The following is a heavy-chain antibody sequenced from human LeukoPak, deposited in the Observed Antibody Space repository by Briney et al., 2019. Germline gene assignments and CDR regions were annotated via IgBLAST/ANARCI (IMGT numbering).Heavy chain of an antibody. J-gene: IGHJ6*02. D-gene: IGHD3-9*01. CDR1: GFTFSGSG. CDR3: ARGPYDILTGYSYYYYYGMDV. Sequence: GGSLRLSCAASGFTFSGSGMHWVRQAPGKGLEWVSYISSSSSTMYYADSVKGRFTISRDNAKNSLYLQMNSLRAEDTAVYYCARGPYDILTGYSYYYYYGMDVWDQGTTVTVSS. V-gene: IGHV3-48*04. CDR2: ISSSSSTM.